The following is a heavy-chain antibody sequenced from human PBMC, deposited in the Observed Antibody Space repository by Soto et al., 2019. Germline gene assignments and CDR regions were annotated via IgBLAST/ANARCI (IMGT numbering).Heavy chain of an antibody. D-gene: IGHD1-26*01. CDR3: AKDRMSYNSVWDPFDI. V-gene: IGHV3-23*01. CDR1: GFTFSTYA. Sequence: EVQLLESGGGLVQPGESLRLSCAASGFTFSTYAMSWVRQAPGKGLEWVAGTGGLETDTYYADSVRGRFTISRDNSRSTFVLQMTNLRADDTAIYYCAKDRMSYNSVWDPFDIWGQGTVVIVSS. CDR2: TGGLETDT. J-gene: IGHJ3*02.